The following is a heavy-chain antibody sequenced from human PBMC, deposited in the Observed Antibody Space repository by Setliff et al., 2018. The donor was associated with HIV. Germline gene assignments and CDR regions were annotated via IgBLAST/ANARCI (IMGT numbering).Heavy chain of an antibody. CDR1: GGTFSNYA. CDR3: ARGEYNGNRFDY. J-gene: IGHJ4*02. V-gene: IGHV1-69*13. CDR2: IIPIFGTA. D-gene: IGHD1-26*01. Sequence: SVKVSCKASGGTFSNYAISWVRQAPGQGLEWMGGIIPIFGTANYAQKFQGSVTIAAGESTSTAYMELSSLRSEDTAVYYCARGEYNGNRFDYWGQGTLVTVSS.